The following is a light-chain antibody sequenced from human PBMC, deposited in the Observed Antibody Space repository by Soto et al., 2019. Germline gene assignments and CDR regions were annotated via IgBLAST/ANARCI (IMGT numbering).Light chain of an antibody. CDR3: QQYGSSPPYT. V-gene: IGKV3-20*01. CDR2: GAS. Sequence: EIVLTQSPGTLSLSPGERATLSCRASQSVSSNYLAWYQQKPGQAPRLLMYGASSRATGIPDRFSGGGSGTDFSLTIRRLEPEDFAVYYCQQYGSSPPYTFGQGTKLEIK. J-gene: IGKJ2*01. CDR1: QSVSSNY.